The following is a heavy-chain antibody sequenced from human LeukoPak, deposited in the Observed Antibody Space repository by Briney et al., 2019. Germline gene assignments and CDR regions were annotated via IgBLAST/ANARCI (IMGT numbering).Heavy chain of an antibody. CDR1: GFTFSSYS. CDR3: AREPRIQQWLRFGMDV. V-gene: IGHV3-21*01. D-gene: IGHD5-18*01. Sequence: PGGSLRLSCAASGFTFSSYSMNWVRQAPGKGLEWVSSISSSSSYIYYADSVKGRFTISRDNAKNSLYLQMNSLRAEDTAVYYCAREPRIQQWLRFGMDVWGKGTTVTVSS. J-gene: IGHJ6*04. CDR2: ISSSSSYI.